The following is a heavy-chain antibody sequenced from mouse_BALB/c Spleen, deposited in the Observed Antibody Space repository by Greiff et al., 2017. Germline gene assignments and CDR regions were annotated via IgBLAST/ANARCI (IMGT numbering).Heavy chain of an antibody. V-gene: IGHV1-14*01. D-gene: IGHD1-3*01. Sequence: VQLQQSGPELVKPGASVKMSCKASGYTFTSYVMHWVKQKPGQGLEWIGYINPYNDGTKYNEKFKGKATLTSDKSSSTAYMELSSLTSEDSAVYYCARSREVAPPDYWGQGTTLTVSS. CDR3: ARSREVAPPDY. CDR2: INPYNDGT. CDR1: GYTFTSYV. J-gene: IGHJ2*01.